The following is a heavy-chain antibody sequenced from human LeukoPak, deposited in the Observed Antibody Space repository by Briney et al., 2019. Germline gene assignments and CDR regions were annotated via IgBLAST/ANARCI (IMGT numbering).Heavy chain of an antibody. V-gene: IGHV1-2*02. CDR3: ARDSNRMVRLDY. CDR2: INPNSGGT. CDR1: GYTFTGYY. Sequence: GASVKVSCKASGYTFTGYYMHWVRQAPGQGLEWVGWINPNSGGTNYAQKFQGRVTMTRDTSISTAYMELSRLRSDDTAVYYCARDSNRMVRLDYWGQGTLVTVSS. J-gene: IGHJ4*02. D-gene: IGHD2/OR15-2a*01.